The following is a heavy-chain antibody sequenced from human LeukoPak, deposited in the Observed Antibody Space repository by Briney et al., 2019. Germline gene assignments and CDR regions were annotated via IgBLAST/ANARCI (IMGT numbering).Heavy chain of an antibody. CDR3: ARDPDDFGGFDP. Sequence: SETLSLTCTVSGGSISSYYWSWIRQPPGKGLEWIGYIYYSGSTNYDPSLKSRVTISVDTSKNQFSLKLSSVTAADTAVYYCARDPDDFGGFDPWGQGTLVTVSS. D-gene: IGHD3-10*01. V-gene: IGHV4-59*01. J-gene: IGHJ5*02. CDR2: IYYSGST. CDR1: GGSISSYY.